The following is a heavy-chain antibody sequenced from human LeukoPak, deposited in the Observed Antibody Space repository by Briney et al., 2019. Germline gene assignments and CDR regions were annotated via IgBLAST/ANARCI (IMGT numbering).Heavy chain of an antibody. D-gene: IGHD6-19*01. Sequence: PSETLSLTCTVSGGSISSYYWSWIRQPPGKGLEWIGYIYYSGSTNYNPSLKSRVTISVDTSKNQFSLKLSSVTAADTAVYYCARDPSSGWYYFDYWAREPWSPSPQ. V-gene: IGHV4-59*01. CDR1: GGSISSYY. J-gene: IGHJ4*02. CDR2: IYYSGST. CDR3: ARDPSSGWYYFDY.